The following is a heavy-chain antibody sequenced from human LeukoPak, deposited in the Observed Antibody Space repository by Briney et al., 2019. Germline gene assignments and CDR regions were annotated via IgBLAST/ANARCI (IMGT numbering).Heavy chain of an antibody. V-gene: IGHV3-53*01. CDR2: IYSGGST. Sequence: GGSLRLSCAASGFTLSSYSMNWVRQAPGKGLEWVSVIYSGGSTYYADSVKGRFTISRDNSKNTLYLQMNSLRVEDTAVYYCARIKQQLVHFDYWGQGTLVTVSS. J-gene: IGHJ4*02. CDR1: GFTLSSYS. D-gene: IGHD6-13*01. CDR3: ARIKQQLVHFDY.